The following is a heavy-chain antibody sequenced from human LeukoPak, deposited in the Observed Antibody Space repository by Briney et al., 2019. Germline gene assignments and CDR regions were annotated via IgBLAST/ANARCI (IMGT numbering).Heavy chain of an antibody. D-gene: IGHD5-12*01. V-gene: IGHV4-59*01. Sequence: SETLSFTCTVSSDSIIGYYWGWIRQSPGTGLDWVGNIFYRGSTTYNPSLKSRVTISLDMAKSQFSLNLTSVTAADSAIYYCARSKSGYRFDYWSRGTRVIVSS. J-gene: IGHJ4*02. CDR2: IFYRGST. CDR1: SDSIIGYY. CDR3: ARSKSGYRFDY.